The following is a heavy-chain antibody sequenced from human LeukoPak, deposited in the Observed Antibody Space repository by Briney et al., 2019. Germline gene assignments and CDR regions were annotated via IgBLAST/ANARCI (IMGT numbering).Heavy chain of an antibody. CDR1: GYTFTSYY. CDR3: ARVSPIVVVPAAIPKGAFDI. CDR2: INPSGGST. Sequence: GASVKVSYKASGYTFTSYYMHWVRQAPGQGLEWMGIINPSGGSTSYAQKFQGRVTMTRDTSTSTVYMELSSLRSEDTAVYYCARVSPIVVVPAAIPKGAFDIWGQGTMVTVSS. V-gene: IGHV1-46*03. D-gene: IGHD2-2*01. J-gene: IGHJ3*02.